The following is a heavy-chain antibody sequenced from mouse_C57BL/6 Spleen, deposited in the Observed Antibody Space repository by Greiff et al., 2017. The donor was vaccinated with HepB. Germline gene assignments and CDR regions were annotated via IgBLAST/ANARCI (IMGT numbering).Heavy chain of an antibody. Sequence: VQLQQSGPGLVAPSQSLSITCTVSGFSLTSYGVHWVRQPPGKGLEWLVVIWSDGSTTYNSALKSRLSISKDNSKSQVFLKMNSLQTDDTAMYYCARSMMVTKWYFDVWGTGTTVTVSS. J-gene: IGHJ1*03. V-gene: IGHV2-6*03. CDR2: IWSDGST. CDR1: GFSLTSYG. CDR3: ARSMMVTKWYFDV. D-gene: IGHD2-3*01.